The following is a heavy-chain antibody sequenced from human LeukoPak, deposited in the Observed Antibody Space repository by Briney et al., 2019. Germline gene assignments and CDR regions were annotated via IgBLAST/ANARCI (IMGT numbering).Heavy chain of an antibody. J-gene: IGHJ5*02. V-gene: IGHV3-23*01. CDR1: GFTFSAFA. CDR2: ITGNHHSR. D-gene: IGHD4-17*01. Sequence: GGSLRLSCTASGFTFSAFAMTWVRQTPEKGLVWVSSITGNHHSRYNTDSVGGRFTISRDNSKNTLYLQMNSLRAQGTAIYYCTKDPNGDYVGAFAPWGQGTLVTVSS. CDR3: TKDPNGDYVGAFAP.